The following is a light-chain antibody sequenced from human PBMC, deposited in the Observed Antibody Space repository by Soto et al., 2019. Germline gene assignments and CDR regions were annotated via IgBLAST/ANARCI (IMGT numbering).Light chain of an antibody. CDR1: QDISYY. J-gene: IGKJ4*01. V-gene: IGKV1-33*01. CDR3: QHYFTLPRT. CDR2: DAS. Sequence: DIQMTQSPSSLSAFVGDRVTITCQASQDISYYLNWYQQKPGKAPKLLIYDASSLESGVPSRFSGGGSGTDFTFTITGLQPEDIATYFCQHYFTLPRTLGGGTKVGIK.